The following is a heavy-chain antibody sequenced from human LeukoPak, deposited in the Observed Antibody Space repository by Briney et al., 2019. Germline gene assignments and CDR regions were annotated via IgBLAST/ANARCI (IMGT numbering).Heavy chain of an antibody. CDR2: FYSSGNA. CDR1: GGSLDLGSYY. Sequence: SETLSLTCTGSGGSLDLGSYYWTWVRQPPGKGLEWIGHFYSSGNAIARYNPSLESRVTISLDTSKNQFSLKLTSVTAADTAVYYCARDLRYSASYWGQGTLVTVSS. J-gene: IGHJ4*02. CDR3: ARDLRYSASY. D-gene: IGHD2-21*01. V-gene: IGHV4-61*09.